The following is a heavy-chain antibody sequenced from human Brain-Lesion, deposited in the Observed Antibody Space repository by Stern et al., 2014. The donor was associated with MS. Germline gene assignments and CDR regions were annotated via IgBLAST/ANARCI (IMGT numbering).Heavy chain of an antibody. D-gene: IGHD1-7*01. CDR2: INPNRVGT. CDR1: GYTFTGQY. CDR3: ARGLRGDWNYDAFDY. V-gene: IGHV1-2*06. J-gene: IGHJ4*02. Sequence: VQLVESGAEVKKPGASVKVSCKASGYTFTGQYMHWVRQAPGQGLEWMGRINPNRVGTSYAQKFQGRVTMTRDTSINTASMELSRLTSDDTAMYYCARGLRGDWNYDAFDYWGQGTLVTVSS.